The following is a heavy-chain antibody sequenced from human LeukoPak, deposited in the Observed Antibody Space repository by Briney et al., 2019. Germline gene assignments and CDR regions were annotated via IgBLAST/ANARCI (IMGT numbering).Heavy chain of an antibody. CDR3: AREGYSYGLFDY. CDR2: IYYSGST. V-gene: IGHV4-59*01. Sequence: TSETLSLTCTVSGGSISSYYWSWIRQPPGKGLEWIGYIYYSGSTNYNPSLKSRVTISVDTSKNQFSLKLSSVTAADTAVYYCAREGYSYGLFDYWGQGTLVTVSS. J-gene: IGHJ4*02. CDR1: GGSISSYY. D-gene: IGHD5-18*01.